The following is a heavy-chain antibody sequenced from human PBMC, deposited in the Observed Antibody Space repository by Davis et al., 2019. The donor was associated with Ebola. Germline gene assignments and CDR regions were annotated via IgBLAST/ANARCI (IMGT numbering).Heavy chain of an antibody. D-gene: IGHD5-18*01. CDR1: GFTFSSYG. Sequence: GESLKISCAASGFTFSSYGMHWVRQAPGKGLEWVSSISSSSSYIYYADSVKGRFTISRDNAKNSLYLQMHSLRAEDTAVYYGARDESGYSYGHLMTDFQEFDYGGQGTLVTVSS. V-gene: IGHV3-21*01. CDR2: ISSSSSYI. J-gene: IGHJ4*02. CDR3: ARDESGYSYGHLMTDFQEFDY.